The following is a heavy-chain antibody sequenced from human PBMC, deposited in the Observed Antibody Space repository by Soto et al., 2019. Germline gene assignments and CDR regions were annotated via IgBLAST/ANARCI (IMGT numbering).Heavy chain of an antibody. CDR3: ARGRYGDY. V-gene: IGHV1-18*01. CDR2: ISAHNGNT. Sequence: QVHLVQSGAEVKKPGASVKVSCKGSGYAFTTYGITWVRQAPGQGLEWMGWISAHNGNTNYAQKLQGRVTVTRDTSTSTAYMELRSLRSDDTAVYDCARGRYGDYWGHGALCTVSS. D-gene: IGHD1-1*01. J-gene: IGHJ4*01. CDR1: GYAFTTYG.